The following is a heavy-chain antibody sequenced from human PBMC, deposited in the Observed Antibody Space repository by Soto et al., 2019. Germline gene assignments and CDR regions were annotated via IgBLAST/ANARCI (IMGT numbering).Heavy chain of an antibody. V-gene: IGHV1-18*01. J-gene: IGHJ4*02. Sequence: GASVKVSCKASGYTFTSYGISWVRQAPGQGLEWMGWISAYNDNTNYAQKLQGRVTMTTDTSTSTAYMELRSLRSDDTAVYYCAREGYYDSSGYYYSPDYWGQGTLVTVSS. CDR1: GYTFTSYG. CDR2: ISAYNDNT. CDR3: AREGYYDSSGYYYSPDY. D-gene: IGHD3-22*01.